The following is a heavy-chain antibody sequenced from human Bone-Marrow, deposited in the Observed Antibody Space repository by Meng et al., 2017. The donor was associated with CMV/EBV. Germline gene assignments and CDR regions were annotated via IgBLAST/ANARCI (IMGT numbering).Heavy chain of an antibody. CDR3: ARDGSGGSPYRPNRYYYYGMDV. D-gene: IGHD2-15*01. CDR1: GFTFSSYS. Sequence: GESLKISCAASGFTFSSYSMNWVRQAPGKGLEWVSSISSSSSYIYYADSVKGRFTISRDNAKNSLYLQMNGLRAEDTAVYYCARDGSGGSPYRPNRYYYYGMDVWGQGTTVTVSS. J-gene: IGHJ6*02. V-gene: IGHV3-21*01. CDR2: ISSSSSYI.